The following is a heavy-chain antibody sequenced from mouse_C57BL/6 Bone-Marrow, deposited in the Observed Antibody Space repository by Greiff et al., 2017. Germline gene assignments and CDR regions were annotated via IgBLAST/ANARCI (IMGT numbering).Heavy chain of an antibody. CDR3: ARDPSY. J-gene: IGHJ3*01. V-gene: IGHV5-4*01. Sequence: EVKLVESGGGLVKPGGSLKLSCAASGFTFSSYAMSWVRQTPEKRLEWVATISDGGSYTYYPDNVKGRFTISRDNAKNNLYLQMSHLKSEDTAMYYCARDPSYWGKGTLVTVSA. CDR1: GFTFSSYA. CDR2: ISDGGSYT.